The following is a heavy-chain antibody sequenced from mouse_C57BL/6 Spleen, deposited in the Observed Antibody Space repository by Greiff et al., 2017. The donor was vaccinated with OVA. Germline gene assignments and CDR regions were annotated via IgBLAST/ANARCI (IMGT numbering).Heavy chain of an antibody. D-gene: IGHD1-1*01. CDR1: GYTFTDYE. CDR2: IDPETCGT. CDR3: TRRYYYGSSYY. V-gene: IGHV1-15*01. Sequence: VKLQESGAELVRPGASVTLSCKASGYTFTDYEMHWVKQTPVHGLEWIGAIDPETCGTAYNQKFKGKAILTADKSSSTAYMELRSLTSEDSAVYYCTRRYYYGSSYYWGQGTTLTVSS. J-gene: IGHJ2*01.